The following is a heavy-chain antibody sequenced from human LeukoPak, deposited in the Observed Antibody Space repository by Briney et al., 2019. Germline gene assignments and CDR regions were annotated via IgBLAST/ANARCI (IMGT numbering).Heavy chain of an antibody. V-gene: IGHV1-2*02. CDR2: ITPSSGGT. CDR1: GYTFTDFH. D-gene: IGHD4-17*01. Sequence: GASVKISCKASGYTFTDFHMHWVRQAPGQGLEWMAWITPSSGGTNYAREFLGRVTLTRDTYISTAYMELSSLRSDDTAVYYCAREVTTGGSYTFDVWGQGTMVTVSS. J-gene: IGHJ3*01. CDR3: AREVTTGGSYTFDV.